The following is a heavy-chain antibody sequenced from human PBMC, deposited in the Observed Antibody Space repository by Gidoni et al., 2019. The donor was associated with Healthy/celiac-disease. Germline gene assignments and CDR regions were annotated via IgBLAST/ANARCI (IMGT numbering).Heavy chain of an antibody. V-gene: IGHV4-34*01. CDR3: ARGQLLWFGELSGRGGFDP. J-gene: IGHJ5*02. D-gene: IGHD3-10*01. CDR2: INHSGST. CDR1: GGSFSGYY. Sequence: QVQLQQWGAGLLKPSEPLSLTCAVYGGSFSGYYWSWIRQPPGKGLEWIGEINHSGSTNYNPSLKSRVTISVDTSKNQFSLKLSSVTAADTAVYYCARGQLLWFGELSGRGGFDPWGQGTLVTVSS.